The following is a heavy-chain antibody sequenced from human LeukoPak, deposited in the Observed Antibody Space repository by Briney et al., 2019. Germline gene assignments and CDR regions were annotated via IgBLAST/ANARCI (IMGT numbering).Heavy chain of an antibody. CDR1: GYTFTSYD. J-gene: IGHJ5*02. CDR3: ARDRSGYEGWFDP. D-gene: IGHD5-12*01. V-gene: IGHV1-18*01. Sequence: ASVKVSCKASGYTFTSYDINWMRQAPGQGLEWMGWISAYNGNTNYAQKLQGRVTMTTDTSTSTAYMELRSLRSDDTAVYYCARDRSGYEGWFDPWGQGTLVTVSS. CDR2: ISAYNGNT.